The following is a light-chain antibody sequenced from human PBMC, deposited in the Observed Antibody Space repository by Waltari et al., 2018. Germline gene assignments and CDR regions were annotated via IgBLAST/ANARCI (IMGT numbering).Light chain of an antibody. J-gene: IGKJ4*01. V-gene: IGKV1-16*02. CDR2: AAS. CDR3: QQYNSYPST. Sequence: DIQMTQSPSSLSASVGDRVTNTCRARQGISHYLAGFQQKPGKAHKSLIYAASSSQSGVPSKFSRSGSGTDFTLTISSLQPEDFATYYCQQYNSYPSTFGGGTKVEIK. CDR1: QGISHY.